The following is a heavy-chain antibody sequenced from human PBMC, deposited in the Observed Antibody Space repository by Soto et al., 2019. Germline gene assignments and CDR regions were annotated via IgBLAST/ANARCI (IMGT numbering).Heavy chain of an antibody. Sequence: EVQLVESGGGLVQPGGSLRLSCAASGFTFSNSWMHWVRQAPGKGLVWVSRINSDGSSTSYADSVKGRFTISRDNATNTMYLQMNSLRAEDTAVYYCASGLVEYSSSWYDYWGQGTLVTVSS. CDR3: ASGLVEYSSSWYDY. CDR2: INSDGSST. D-gene: IGHD6-13*01. J-gene: IGHJ4*02. V-gene: IGHV3-74*01. CDR1: GFTFSNSW.